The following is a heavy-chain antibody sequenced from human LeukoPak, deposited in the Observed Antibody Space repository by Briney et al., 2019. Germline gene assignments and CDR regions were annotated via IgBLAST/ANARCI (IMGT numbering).Heavy chain of an antibody. Sequence: PGGSLRLSRAASGFTFRSSWMSWVRQAPGKGLEWVANINQDGSEKYFVDSVKGRFTISRDNAQNSLYLQMNSLRAEDTAVYYCARDLGSGWFTFDIWGQGTMVTVSS. D-gene: IGHD6-19*01. CDR2: INQDGSEK. V-gene: IGHV3-7*01. CDR3: ARDLGSGWFTFDI. J-gene: IGHJ3*02. CDR1: GFTFRSSW.